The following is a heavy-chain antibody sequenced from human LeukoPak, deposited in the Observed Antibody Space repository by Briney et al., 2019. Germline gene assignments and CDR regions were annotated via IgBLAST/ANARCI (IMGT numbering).Heavy chain of an antibody. CDR3: AREAGYCSGGSCQGYFDY. V-gene: IGHV1-2*02. CDR2: INPNSGGT. D-gene: IGHD2-15*01. J-gene: IGHJ4*02. CDR1: GYTFTGNY. Sequence: ASVKVSCKACGYTFTGNYMHWVRQAPGQGLEWMGWINPNSGGTNYAQKFQGRVTMTRDTSISTAYMELSRLRSDDTAVYYCAREAGYCSGGSCQGYFDYWGQGTLVTVSS.